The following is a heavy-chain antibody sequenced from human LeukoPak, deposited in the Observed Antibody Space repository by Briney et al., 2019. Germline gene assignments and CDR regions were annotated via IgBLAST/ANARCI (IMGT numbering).Heavy chain of an antibody. D-gene: IGHD6-13*01. CDR3: ARVVGSSWYLGYYYYYMDV. J-gene: IGHJ6*03. Sequence: ASVKVSCKASGYTFTSYDINWVRQATGQGLEWMGWMNPNSGNTGYAQKFQGRVTMTRNTSISTAYMELSSLRSEDTAVYYCARVVGSSWYLGYYYYYMDVWGKRTTVTVSS. V-gene: IGHV1-8*01. CDR1: GYTFTSYD. CDR2: MNPNSGNT.